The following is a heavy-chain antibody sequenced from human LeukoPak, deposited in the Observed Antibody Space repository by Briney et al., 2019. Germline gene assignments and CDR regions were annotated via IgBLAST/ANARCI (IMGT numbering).Heavy chain of an antibody. CDR2: ISYDGSNK. D-gene: IGHD1-26*01. CDR3: AIGSRYSGTFLGTFDI. V-gene: IGHV3-30*03. J-gene: IGHJ3*02. CDR1: GFTFSSYG. Sequence: GRSLRLSCAASGFTFSSYGMHWVRQAPGKGLEWVAVISYDGSNKYYADSVKGRFTISRDNAKNSLYLQMNSLRAEDTAVYYCAIGSRYSGTFLGTFDIWGQGTMVTVSS.